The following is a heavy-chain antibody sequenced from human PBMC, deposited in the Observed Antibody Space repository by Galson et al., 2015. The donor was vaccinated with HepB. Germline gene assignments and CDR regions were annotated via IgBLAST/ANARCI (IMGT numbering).Heavy chain of an antibody. D-gene: IGHD4-17*01. CDR2: INPSGGRT. CDR3: GRYYGDSRKIDY. V-gene: IGHV1-46*03. J-gene: IGHJ4*02. CDR1: GYTFTSYY. Sequence: SVKVSCKASGYTFTSYYMQWVRQAPGQGLEWMGLINPSGGRTSYAQRFQGRVTMTRDTSTSTVFMELSSLRSEDTALYYCGRYYGDSRKIDYWGQGTLVIVSS.